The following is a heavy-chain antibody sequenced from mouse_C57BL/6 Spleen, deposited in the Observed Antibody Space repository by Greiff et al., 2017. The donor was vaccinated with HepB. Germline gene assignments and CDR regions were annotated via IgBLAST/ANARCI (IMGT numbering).Heavy chain of an antibody. Sequence: QVQLQQSGAELVKPGASVKISCKASGYAFSSYWMNWVKQRPGKGLEWIGQIYPGDGDTNYNGKFKGKATLTADKSSSTAYMQLSSLTSEDSAVYFCARWEDFTTVVATDFDVWGTGTTVTVSS. J-gene: IGHJ1*03. CDR3: ARWEDFTTVVATDFDV. V-gene: IGHV1-80*01. CDR1: GYAFSSYW. CDR2: IYPGDGDT. D-gene: IGHD1-1*01.